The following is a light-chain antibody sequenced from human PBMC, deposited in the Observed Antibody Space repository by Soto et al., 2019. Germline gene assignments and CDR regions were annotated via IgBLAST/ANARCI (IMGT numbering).Light chain of an antibody. CDR1: TSNIGKNA. CDR2: YDD. CDR3: GAWVDSLNGPV. Sequence: QSVLTQPPSVAEAPRQRVTISCSGSTSNIGKNAVNWYQQLPGKAPKLLIYYDDMLPSGISDRFSGSRSGTSASLAISGLQSEDEADYYCGAWVDSLNGPVFGTGTKVTVL. J-gene: IGLJ1*01. V-gene: IGLV1-36*01.